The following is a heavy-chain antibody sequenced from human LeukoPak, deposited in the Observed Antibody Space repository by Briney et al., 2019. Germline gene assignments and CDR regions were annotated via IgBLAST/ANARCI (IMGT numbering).Heavy chain of an antibody. Sequence: PGGSLRLSCTASGFTFGDYAMSWVRQAPGKGLEWVGFIRSKAYGGTTEYAASVKGRFTISRDDSKSIAYLQMNSLKTEDTAVYYCTRVDSGSYYRPPEVDYWGQGTLVTVSS. V-gene: IGHV3-49*04. D-gene: IGHD1-26*01. CDR1: GFTFGDYA. CDR2: IRSKAYGGTT. CDR3: TRVDSGSYYRPPEVDY. J-gene: IGHJ4*02.